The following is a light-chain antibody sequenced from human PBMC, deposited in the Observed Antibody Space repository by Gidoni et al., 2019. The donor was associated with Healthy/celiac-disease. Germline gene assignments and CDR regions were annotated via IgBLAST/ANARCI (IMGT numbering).Light chain of an antibody. J-gene: IGLJ2*01. Sequence: SVLTPPPSASGTPGPRVTISCSGSSSNIGSNYVYWYQQLPGTAPKLLIYRNNQRPSGVPDRFSGSKSGTSASLAISGLRSEDEADYYCAAWDDSLSGPVFGGGTKLTVL. V-gene: IGLV1-47*01. CDR3: AAWDDSLSGPV. CDR2: RNN. CDR1: SSNIGSNY.